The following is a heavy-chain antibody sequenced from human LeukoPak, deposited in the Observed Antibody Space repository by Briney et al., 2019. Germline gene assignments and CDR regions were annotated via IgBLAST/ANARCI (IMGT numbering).Heavy chain of an antibody. Sequence: SETLSLTCTVSGDSISSTTYYWGWIRQPPGEGLEWIGNINYGGDSNYKASLKSRVTMPIDTSKSEFSLNLRSVTAADTAVYFCAKRGPGTGWSFDDWGQGTVITVSA. D-gene: IGHD6-19*01. CDR3: AKRGPGTGWSFDD. J-gene: IGHJ4*02. CDR1: GDSISSTTYY. V-gene: IGHV4-39*01. CDR2: INYGGDS.